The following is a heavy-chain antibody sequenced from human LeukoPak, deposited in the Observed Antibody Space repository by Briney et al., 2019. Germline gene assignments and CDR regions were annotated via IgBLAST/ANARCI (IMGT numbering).Heavy chain of an antibody. D-gene: IGHD2-15*01. CDR1: DDSIRSSAYY. Sequence: SETLSLTCAVSDDSIRSSAYYWGWIRQPPGKGLEWIGSIYYSGSTYYNPSLKSRVTISIDTSKNQFSLKLSSVTAADTAVYYCARVGCSGGSCYSGSYWFDPWGQGTLVTVSS. CDR3: ARVGCSGGSCYSGSYWFDP. J-gene: IGHJ5*02. V-gene: IGHV4-39*07. CDR2: IYYSGST.